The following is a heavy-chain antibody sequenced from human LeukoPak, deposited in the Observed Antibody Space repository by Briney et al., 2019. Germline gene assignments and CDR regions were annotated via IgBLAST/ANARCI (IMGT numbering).Heavy chain of an antibody. Sequence: VASVKVSCKVSGYTLTELSMHWVRQAPGKGLEWMGGFDPEDGETIYAQKFQGRVTMTEGTSTDTAYMELSGLRSEDTAVYYCATEQSDFWSGYYYFDYWGQGTLVTVSS. V-gene: IGHV1-24*01. CDR2: FDPEDGET. CDR3: ATEQSDFWSGYYYFDY. D-gene: IGHD3-3*01. CDR1: GYTLTELS. J-gene: IGHJ4*02.